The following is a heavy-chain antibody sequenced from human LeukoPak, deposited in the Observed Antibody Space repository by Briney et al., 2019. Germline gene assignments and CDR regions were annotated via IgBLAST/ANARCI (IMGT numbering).Heavy chain of an antibody. J-gene: IGHJ4*02. CDR2: IGIRGDT. CDR3: ARGGIQVSGIDEFDY. V-gene: IGHV3-13*01. D-gene: IGHD6-19*01. Sequence: GGSLRLSCAASGFTFIDYGMHWVRQVIGKGLEWVSAIGIRGDTHYSGSVEGRFTISRENAESSLYLQMNSLRAGDTAVYYCARGGIQVSGIDEFDYWGQGTLVTVSS. CDR1: GFTFIDYG.